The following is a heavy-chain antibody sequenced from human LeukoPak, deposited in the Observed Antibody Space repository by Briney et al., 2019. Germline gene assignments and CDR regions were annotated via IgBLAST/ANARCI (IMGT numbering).Heavy chain of an antibody. CDR2: ITGGGGRS. J-gene: IGHJ4*02. CDR3: AKRTSGSSWYSSDY. D-gene: IGHD6-13*01. CDR1: GFTFSSYA. V-gene: IGHV3-23*01. Sequence: GGSLRLSCAASGFTFSSYAMSWVRQAPGKGLEWVSSITGGGGRSYYADSVKGRFTISRDNSKNTLYLQMNSLRAEDTAVYYCAKRTSGSSWYSSDYWGQGTLVTVSS.